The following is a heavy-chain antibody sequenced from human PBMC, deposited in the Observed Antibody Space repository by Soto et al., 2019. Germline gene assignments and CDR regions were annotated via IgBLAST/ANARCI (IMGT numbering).Heavy chain of an antibody. CDR3: ARDAAGCSSTSCYDYYYYYYMDV. J-gene: IGHJ6*03. D-gene: IGHD2-2*01. CDR2: INAGNGNT. Sequence: ASVKVSCKASGYTFTSYAMHWVRQAPGQRLEWMGWINAGNGNTKYSQKFQGRVTITRDTSASTAYMELSSLRSEDTAVYYCARDAAGCSSTSCYDYYYYYYMDVWGKGTTVTVSS. CDR1: GYTFTSYA. V-gene: IGHV1-3*01.